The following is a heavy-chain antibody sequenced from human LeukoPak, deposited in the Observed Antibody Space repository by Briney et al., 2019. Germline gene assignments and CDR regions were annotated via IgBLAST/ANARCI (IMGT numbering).Heavy chain of an antibody. CDR1: GFTVSSNH. Sequence: GGSLRLSCAASGFTVSSNHMSWVRQAPGKGLEWVSVIYSGGSTYYADSVKGRFTISRDNSKNTLYLQMNSLRAEDTAVYYCARGGVGAIFDYWGQGTLVTVSS. J-gene: IGHJ4*02. CDR3: ARGGVGAIFDY. CDR2: IYSGGST. D-gene: IGHD1-26*01. V-gene: IGHV3-66*01.